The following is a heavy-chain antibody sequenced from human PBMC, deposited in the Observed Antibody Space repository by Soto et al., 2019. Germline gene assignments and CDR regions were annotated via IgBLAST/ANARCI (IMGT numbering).Heavy chain of an antibody. Sequence: ASVKVSCKASGYTFSTYAMHWVRQAPGQSLEWMGWINGGTGQTRYSQRFQDRVTITRDTSAKTTYMDLTSLRSEDTAVYYCARGKGMEENYYYYGMDIWGQGTTVTVTS. V-gene: IGHV1-3*01. CDR3: ARGKGMEENYYYYGMDI. J-gene: IGHJ6*02. CDR1: GYTFSTYA. D-gene: IGHD1-1*01. CDR2: INGGTGQT.